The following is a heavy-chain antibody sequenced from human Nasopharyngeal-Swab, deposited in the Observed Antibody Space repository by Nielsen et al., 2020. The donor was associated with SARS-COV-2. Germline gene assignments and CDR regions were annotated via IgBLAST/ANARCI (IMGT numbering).Heavy chain of an antibody. CDR1: GLPFSDYY. J-gene: IGHJ6*02. Sequence: SETLSLTCAVYGLPFSDYYWTWIRQTPGKGLAWVGEINHSGSINYNPSLKSRLTTSLDTSERQLFLKLISVTAADTAVYYCARAGPYDYWRGRNHLDVWGPGTTVTVSS. CDR2: INHSGSI. V-gene: IGHV4-34*01. CDR3: ARAGPYDYWRGRNHLDV. D-gene: IGHD3-3*01.